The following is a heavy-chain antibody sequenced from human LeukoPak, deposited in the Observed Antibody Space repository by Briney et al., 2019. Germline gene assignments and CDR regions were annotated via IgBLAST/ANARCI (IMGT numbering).Heavy chain of an antibody. D-gene: IGHD4/OR15-4a*01. CDR2: MNPNSGNT. J-gene: IGHJ4*02. CDR1: GGTFSSYA. V-gene: IGHV1-8*02. Sequence: ASVKVSCKASGGTFSSYAISWARQATGQGLEWMGWMNPNSGNTGYAQKFQGRVTMTRNTSISTAYMELSSLRSEDTAVYYCARSPTIREFDYWGQGTLVTVSS. CDR3: ARSPTIREFDY.